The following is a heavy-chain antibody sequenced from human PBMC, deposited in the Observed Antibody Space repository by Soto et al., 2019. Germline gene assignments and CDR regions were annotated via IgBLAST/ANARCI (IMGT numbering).Heavy chain of an antibody. CDR2: INPSGGST. J-gene: IGHJ6*03. CDR1: GYTFTSYY. CDR3: ARWSRSGYSCSYLPDYYYMDV. Sequence: QVQLVQSGAEVKKPGASVKVSCKASGYTFTSYYMHWVRQAPGQGLEWMGIINPSGGSTSYAQKFQGRVTMTRDTSTRTVYMELSSLRSEDTAVYYCARWSRSGYSCSYLPDYYYMDVWGKGTTVTVSS. D-gene: IGHD6-6*01. V-gene: IGHV1-46*03.